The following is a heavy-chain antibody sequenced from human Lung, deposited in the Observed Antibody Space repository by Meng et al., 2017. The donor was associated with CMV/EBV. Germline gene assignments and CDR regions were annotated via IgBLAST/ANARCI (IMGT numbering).Heavy chain of an antibody. V-gene: IGHV4-34*01. Sequence: SXTLSLXCAVYGGSFSGYYWTWFRQPPGKGLEWIGEINHSGITNYNPSLKSPVTISVDTSKNQFSLKVSSVTAADTAVYYCARGNRGLDEVVRGGYYYYGLDVXGHGXMVTVSS. CDR3: ARGNRGLDEVVRGGYYYYGLDV. J-gene: IGHJ6*02. CDR1: GGSFSGYY. D-gene: IGHD3/OR15-3a*01. CDR2: INHSGIT.